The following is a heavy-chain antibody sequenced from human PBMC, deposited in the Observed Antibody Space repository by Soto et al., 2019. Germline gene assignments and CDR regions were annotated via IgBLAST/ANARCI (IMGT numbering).Heavy chain of an antibody. V-gene: IGHV3-23*01. CDR2: ISASGDRT. CDR1: GFTLTNYA. J-gene: IGHJ3*01. D-gene: IGHD5-12*01. CDR3: EGSWT. Sequence: EVQLLESGGGLVQPGGSLRLSCEVSGFTLTNYAMSWVRQAPGKGLEWAAWISASGDRTYYADSVKGRLTISKDSSKNTLWLEINGLRAEDSAVYHCEGSWTWGQGTMVTVSS.